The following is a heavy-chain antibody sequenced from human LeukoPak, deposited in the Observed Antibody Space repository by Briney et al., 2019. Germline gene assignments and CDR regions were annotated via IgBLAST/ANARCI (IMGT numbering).Heavy chain of an antibody. J-gene: IGHJ6*04. CDR1: GYTFTGYY. V-gene: IGHV1-2*04. CDR3: ARADLYYYGMNV. CDR2: INPNSGGT. Sequence: ASVKVSCKASGYTFTGYYMHWVRQAPGQGLEWMGWINPNSGGTNYAQKFQGWVTMTWDTSISTAYMELSRLRSDDTAVYYCARADLYYYGMNVWGKGTTVTVSS.